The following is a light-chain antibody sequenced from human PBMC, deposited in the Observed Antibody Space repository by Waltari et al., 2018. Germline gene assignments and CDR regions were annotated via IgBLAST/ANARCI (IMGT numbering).Light chain of an antibody. CDR2: WAS. CDR1: QSVFYRSDNKNY. CDR3: QQYYRSRT. Sequence: EIVLTQSPATLSLSPGERATLSCRASQSVFYRSDNKNYLAWYQHKPGQPPKLLFYWASTRESGVPDRFSASGSGTDFTLTINNLQAEDVAVYYCQQYYRSRTFGQGTKVEIK. J-gene: IGKJ1*01. V-gene: IGKV4-1*01.